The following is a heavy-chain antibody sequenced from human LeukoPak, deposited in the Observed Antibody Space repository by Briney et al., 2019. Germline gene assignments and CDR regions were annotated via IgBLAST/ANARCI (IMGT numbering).Heavy chain of an antibody. Sequence: PGGSLRLSCPVSGFAVTRSCMTWVRQPTGHGLKWVSVISNGGSTNFAASLQGRFTISRDNSKNTLYLNMNILTAEDPTVYYCAGSPYADHFDYWGQGTLVTVSS. CDR1: GFAVTRSC. CDR3: AGSPYADHFDY. V-gene: IGHV3-53*01. J-gene: IGHJ4*02. D-gene: IGHD4-17*01. CDR2: ISNGGST.